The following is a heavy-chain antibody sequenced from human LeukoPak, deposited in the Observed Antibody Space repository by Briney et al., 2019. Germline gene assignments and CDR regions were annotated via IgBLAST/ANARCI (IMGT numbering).Heavy chain of an antibody. D-gene: IGHD3-16*01. CDR2: TRNKANSYTT. J-gene: IGHJ4*02. Sequence: GGSLRLSCAASRFTFSDDYMAWVRQAPGQGLEWVGRTRNKANSYTTEYAASVKGRYTISRDDSKNSLYLQMNSLKTEDTAVYYCARGITFGGEYYFDYWGQGTLVTVSS. CDR3: ARGITFGGEYYFDY. CDR1: RFTFSDDY. V-gene: IGHV3-72*01.